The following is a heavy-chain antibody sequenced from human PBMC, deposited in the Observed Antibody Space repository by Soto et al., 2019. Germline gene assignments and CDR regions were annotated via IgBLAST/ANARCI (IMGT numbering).Heavy chain of an antibody. CDR1: GFSLSTREVG. Sequence: SGPTLVNPTQTLTLTCTFSGFSLSTREVGVGWIRQPPGKALEWLAHIFSNDEKSYSTSLKSRLTISKDTSKSQVVLTMTNMDPVDTATYYCARMVPYCISTSCYPVEGDAFNIWGQGTMVTVSS. CDR2: IFSNDEK. V-gene: IGHV2-26*01. D-gene: IGHD2-2*01. CDR3: ARMVPYCISTSCYPVEGDAFNI. J-gene: IGHJ3*02.